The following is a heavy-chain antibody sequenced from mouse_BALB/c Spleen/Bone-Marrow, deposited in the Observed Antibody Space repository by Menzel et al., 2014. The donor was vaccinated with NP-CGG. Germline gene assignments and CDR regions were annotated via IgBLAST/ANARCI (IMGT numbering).Heavy chain of an antibody. V-gene: IGHV1-80*01. J-gene: IGHJ2*01. D-gene: IGHD3-1*01. Sequence: QVTLKVSGAELVRPGSSVKISCKASGYAFSVYWMNWVKQRPGQGLEWIGQIYPGDGDTNYNGKFKGRATLTADKSSNTAYMQLSSLTSEDSAVYFCARVGIAVDYWGQGTTLTVSS. CDR3: ARVGIAVDY. CDR2: IYPGDGDT. CDR1: GYAFSVYW.